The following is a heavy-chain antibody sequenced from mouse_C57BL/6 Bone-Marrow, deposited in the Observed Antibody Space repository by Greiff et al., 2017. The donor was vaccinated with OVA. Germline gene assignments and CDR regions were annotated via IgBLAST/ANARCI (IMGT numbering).Heavy chain of an antibody. D-gene: IGHD2-2*01. CDR1: GYTFTDSY. V-gene: IGHV1-76*01. J-gene: IGHJ2*01. Sequence: VQLVESGAELVRPGASVKLSCKASGYTFTDSYISWVKQRPGQGLEWIARIYPGSGNIYYNEKFKGKATLTAEKSSSTAYMQLSSLTSDDSAVYFCARSERLRDYFDYWGQGTTLTVSS. CDR3: ARSERLRDYFDY. CDR2: IYPGSGNI.